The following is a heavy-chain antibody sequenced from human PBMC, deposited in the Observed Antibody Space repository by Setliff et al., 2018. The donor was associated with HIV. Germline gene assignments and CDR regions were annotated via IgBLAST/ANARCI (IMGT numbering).Heavy chain of an antibody. CDR3: ASPGVAAAGTRVSGDFDY. Sequence: SETLSLTCTVSGGSISSSSYYWSWIRQPPGKGLEWIGEINHSGSTNYNPSLKSRVTISVDTSKNQFSLKLSSVTAADTAVYYCASPGVAAAGTRVSGDFDYWGQGTLVTVSS. CDR2: INHSGST. J-gene: IGHJ4*02. CDR1: GGSISSSSYY. V-gene: IGHV4-39*07. D-gene: IGHD6-13*01.